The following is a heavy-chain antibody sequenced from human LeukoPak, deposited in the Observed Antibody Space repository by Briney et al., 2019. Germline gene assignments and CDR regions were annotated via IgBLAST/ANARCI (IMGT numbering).Heavy chain of an antibody. CDR1: GFTFRNFN. V-gene: IGHV3-21*04. CDR2: ISSSSIYI. D-gene: IGHD5-18*01. CDR3: AKDAGDTAMDGRVDY. J-gene: IGHJ4*02. Sequence: GGSLRLSCAASGFTFRNFNMNWVRQAPGKGLEWVSSISSSSIYIYYADSAKGRFTISRDDAENSLYLQMNSLRAEGTAVYYCAKDAGDTAMDGRVDYWGQGTLVTVSS.